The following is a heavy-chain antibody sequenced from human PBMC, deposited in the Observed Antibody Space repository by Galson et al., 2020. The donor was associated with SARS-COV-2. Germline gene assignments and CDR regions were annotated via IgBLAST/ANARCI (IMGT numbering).Heavy chain of an antibody. CDR3: ARLKQRRWNPYNWFDP. CDR1: GYSFTSYW. V-gene: IGHV5-51*01. CDR2: IYPGDSDT. J-gene: IGHJ5*02. Sequence: GESLKISCKGSGYSFTSYWIGWVRQMPGKGLEWMGIIYPGDSDTRYSPSFQGQVTISADKSISTAYLQWSSLKASDTAMYYCARLKQRRWNPYNWFDPWGQGTLVTVSS. D-gene: IGHD1-1*01.